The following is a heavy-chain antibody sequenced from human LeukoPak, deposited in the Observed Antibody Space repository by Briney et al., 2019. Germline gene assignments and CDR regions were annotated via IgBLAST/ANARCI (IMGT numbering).Heavy chain of an antibody. Sequence: SETLSLTCAVSGGPISSSSYFWAWIRQPPGKGLEWIGSVYYDGTTSYSPSLRSRITISVDTSKKQFSLHLNSVTAADTAVYFCARLSVLEIVGDPDYWGRGALVTVSS. CDR1: GGPISSSSYF. CDR2: VYYDGTT. V-gene: IGHV4-39*01. J-gene: IGHJ4*02. D-gene: IGHD1-26*01. CDR3: ARLSVLEIVGDPDY.